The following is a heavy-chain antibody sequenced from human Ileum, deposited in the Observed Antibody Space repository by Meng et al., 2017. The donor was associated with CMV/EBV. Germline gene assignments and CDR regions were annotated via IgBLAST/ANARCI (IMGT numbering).Heavy chain of an antibody. CDR3: SSLGDY. CDR1: GLTCSSDG. J-gene: IGHJ4*02. V-gene: IGHV3-30*02. CDR2: VRSDGSNK. D-gene: IGHD3-16*01. Sequence: QVQLVEAGGGVVQPGGSLRLSCAVSGLTCSSDGMHWVRQAPGKGLEWVAFVRSDGSNKYYADSVKGRFTISRDNSENTLFLQMNSLRADDTAVYYCSSLGDYWGQGTLVTVSS.